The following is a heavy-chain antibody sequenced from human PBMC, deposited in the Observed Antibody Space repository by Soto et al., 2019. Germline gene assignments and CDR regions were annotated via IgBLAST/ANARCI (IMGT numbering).Heavy chain of an antibody. D-gene: IGHD6-13*01. Sequence: PSETLSLTCTVSGGSISSYYWSWIRQPPGKGLEWIGYIYYSGSTNYNPSLKSRVTISVDTSKNQFSLKLSSVTAADTAVYYCARAPLAMDVWGQATTVTVYS. CDR2: IYYSGST. J-gene: IGHJ6*02. V-gene: IGHV4-59*01. CDR3: ARAPLAMDV. CDR1: GGSISSYY.